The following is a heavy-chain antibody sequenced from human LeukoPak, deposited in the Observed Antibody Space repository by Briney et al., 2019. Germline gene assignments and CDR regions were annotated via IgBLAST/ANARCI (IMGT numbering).Heavy chain of an antibody. CDR3: ARGYNSRSTFDV. V-gene: IGHV4-61*02. CDR1: GGSISSGSHY. D-gene: IGHD6-13*01. Sequence: SETLSLTCTVSGGSISSGSHYWSWIRQPAGKGLEWIGRITTSGDTTYNPSLKSRLTISVDTSRNHFSVNLRSVTAADTAVYYCARGYNSRSTFDVWGQGTVVTVSS. CDR2: ITTSGDT. J-gene: IGHJ3*01.